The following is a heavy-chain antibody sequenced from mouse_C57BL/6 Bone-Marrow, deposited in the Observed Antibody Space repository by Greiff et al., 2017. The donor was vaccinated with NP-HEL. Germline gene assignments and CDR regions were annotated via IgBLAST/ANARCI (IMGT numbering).Heavy chain of an antibody. CDR2: LWSGGST. CDR3: ASPSIVTTCYAMDY. J-gene: IGHJ4*01. Sequence: VQRVESGPGLVQPSQSLSITCPVSGFSLTSYGVHWVRQSPGKGLEWLGVLWSGGSTAYNAAFISRLSISKDTSKSQVFFKMNSLQADDTAIYYCASPSIVTTCYAMDYWGQGTSVTVSS. D-gene: IGHD2-5*01. V-gene: IGHV2-2*01. CDR1: GFSLTSYG.